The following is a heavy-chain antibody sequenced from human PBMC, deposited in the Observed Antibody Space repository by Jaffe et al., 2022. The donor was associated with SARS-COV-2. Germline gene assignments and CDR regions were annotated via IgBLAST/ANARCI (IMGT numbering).Heavy chain of an antibody. Sequence: QVQLVESGGGVVQPGRSLRLSCAASGFTFSSYAMHWVRQAPGKGLEWVAVISYDGSNKYYADSVKGRFTISRDNSKNTLYLQMNSLRAEDTAVYYCAREGYYDSSGYYRISPYYFDYWGQGTLVTVSS. CDR1: GFTFSSYA. J-gene: IGHJ4*02. CDR3: AREGYYDSSGYYRISPYYFDY. CDR2: ISYDGSNK. D-gene: IGHD3-22*01. V-gene: IGHV3-30-3*01.